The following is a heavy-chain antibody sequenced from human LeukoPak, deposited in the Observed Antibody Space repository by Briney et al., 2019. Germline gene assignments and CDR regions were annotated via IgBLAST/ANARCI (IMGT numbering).Heavy chain of an antibody. CDR2: IRQDGSET. CDR3: ARDQGILFFDS. CDR1: GYTFSNYW. V-gene: IGHV3-7*01. Sequence: GGSLRLSCSASGYTFSNYWMSWVRKAPGKGLEYVANIRQDGSETYYVDSLKGRFTISRDNAKNSLYLQMNSLRVEDTAVYYCARDQGILFFDSWGQGTLVTVSS. J-gene: IGHJ4*02. D-gene: IGHD2-21*01.